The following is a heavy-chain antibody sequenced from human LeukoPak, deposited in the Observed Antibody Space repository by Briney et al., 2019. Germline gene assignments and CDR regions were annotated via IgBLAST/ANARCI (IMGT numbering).Heavy chain of an antibody. V-gene: IGHV4-59*01. J-gene: IGHJ4*02. Sequence: SETLSLTCTVSGGSISSYYWSWIRQPPGKGLEWIGYIYYSGSTNYNPSLKSRVTISVDTSKNQFSLKLSSVTAAGTAVYYCARDHGSYYDYWGQGTLVTVSS. CDR2: IYYSGST. CDR3: ARDHGSYYDY. CDR1: GGSISSYY. D-gene: IGHD1-26*01.